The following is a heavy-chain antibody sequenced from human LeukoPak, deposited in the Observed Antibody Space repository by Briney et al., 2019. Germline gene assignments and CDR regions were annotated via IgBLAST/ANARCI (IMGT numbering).Heavy chain of an antibody. CDR3: ATGEEESDSSSWYYYYYMDV. D-gene: IGHD6-13*01. CDR2: FDPEDGET. Sequence: VASVKVSCKVSGYTLTELSMHWVRQAPGKGLEWMGGFDPEDGETIYAQKFQGRVTMTEDTSTDTAYMELSSLRSEDTAVYYCATGEEESDSSSWYYYYYMDVWGKGTTVTVSS. V-gene: IGHV1-24*01. J-gene: IGHJ6*03. CDR1: GYTLTELS.